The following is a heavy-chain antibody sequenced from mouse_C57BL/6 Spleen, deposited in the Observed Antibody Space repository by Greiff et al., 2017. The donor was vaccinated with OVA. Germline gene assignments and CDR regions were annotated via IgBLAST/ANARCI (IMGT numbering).Heavy chain of an antibody. Sequence: EVQLQQSGPELVKPGASVKISCKASGYTFTDYYMNWVKQSHGKSLEWIGDINPNNGGTSYNQKFKGKATLTVDKSSSTAYMELRSLTSEDSAVYYCARALYYGSSYIWYFDVWGTGTTVTVSS. V-gene: IGHV1-26*01. CDR3: ARALYYGSSYIWYFDV. CDR2: INPNNGGT. J-gene: IGHJ1*03. CDR1: GYTFTDYY. D-gene: IGHD1-1*01.